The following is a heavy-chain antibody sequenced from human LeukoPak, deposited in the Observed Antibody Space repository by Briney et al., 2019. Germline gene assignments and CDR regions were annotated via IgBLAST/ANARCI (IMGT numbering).Heavy chain of an antibody. CDR1: GYSFTSYW. Sequence: GESLKISCKGSGYSFTSYWIGWVRQMPGKGLEWMGIIYPGDSDTRYSPSFQGQVTISADKSISTAYLQWSSLKASDTAMYYCARGLYYYDSSGYHTYFDYWGQGTLVTVSS. CDR2: IYPGDSDT. J-gene: IGHJ4*02. V-gene: IGHV5-51*01. CDR3: ARGLYYYDSSGYHTYFDY. D-gene: IGHD3-22*01.